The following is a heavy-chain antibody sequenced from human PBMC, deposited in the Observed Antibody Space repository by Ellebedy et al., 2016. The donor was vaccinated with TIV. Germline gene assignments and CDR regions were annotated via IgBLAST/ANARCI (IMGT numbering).Heavy chain of an antibody. Sequence: ASVKVSXXASGGTFSSYAISWVRQAPGQGLEWMGWISAYNGNTNYAQKLQGRVTMTTDTSTSTAYMELRSLRSDDTAVYYCARDLEWFGGSSTNTCDYWGQGTLVTVSS. CDR2: ISAYNGNT. D-gene: IGHD3-3*01. J-gene: IGHJ4*02. V-gene: IGHV1-18*01. CDR1: GGTFSSYA. CDR3: ARDLEWFGGSSTNTCDY.